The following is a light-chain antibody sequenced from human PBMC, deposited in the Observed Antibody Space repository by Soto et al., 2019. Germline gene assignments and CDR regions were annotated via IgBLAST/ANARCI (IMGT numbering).Light chain of an antibody. Sequence: EIVLTHSPGALSLSPVERATLSCMASQIVSRNFLTWHQQKPGQAPRLLIHGASSRATGIPDRFSGSGSGTDFTLTISRLEPEDFGVYYCQHFGPTLGFNFGQGTRLEIK. J-gene: IGKJ5*01. V-gene: IGKV3-20*01. CDR3: QHFGPTLGFN. CDR1: QIVSRNF. CDR2: GAS.